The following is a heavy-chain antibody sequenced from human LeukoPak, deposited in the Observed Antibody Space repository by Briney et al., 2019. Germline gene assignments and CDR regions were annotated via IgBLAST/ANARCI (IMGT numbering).Heavy chain of an antibody. D-gene: IGHD6-19*01. CDR1: GFTFSSYW. CDR2: INCEGSSS. Sequence: GGSLRLSCAASGFTFSSYWMHWVRQAPGKGLVGVSRINCEGSSSSYANSVKGRFTISRDNAKNTLYLQMNSLRAEDTAVYYCARVSLAVAGYDYWGQGTLVTVSS. CDR3: ARVSLAVAGYDY. J-gene: IGHJ4*02. V-gene: IGHV3-74*01.